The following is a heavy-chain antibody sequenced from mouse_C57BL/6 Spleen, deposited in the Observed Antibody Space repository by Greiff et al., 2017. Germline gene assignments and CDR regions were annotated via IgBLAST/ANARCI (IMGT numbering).Heavy chain of an antibody. V-gene: IGHV1-55*01. Sequence: VQVVESGAELVKPGASVKMSCKASGYTFTSYWITWVKQRPGQGLEWIGDIYPGSGSTNYNEKFKSKATLTVDTSSSTAYMQLSSLTSEDSAVYYCARAGAAYYSNGFAYWGQGTLVTVSA. CDR1: GYTFTSYW. D-gene: IGHD2-5*01. CDR3: ARAGAAYYSNGFAY. J-gene: IGHJ3*01. CDR2: IYPGSGST.